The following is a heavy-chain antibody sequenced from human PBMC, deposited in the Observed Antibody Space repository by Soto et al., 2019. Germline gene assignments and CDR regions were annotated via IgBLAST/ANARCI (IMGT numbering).Heavy chain of an antibody. V-gene: IGHV4-59*01. CDR1: GGSITSYH. CDR3: ASSSPHYDFWSGYSFWDAFDI. Sequence: PSETLSLTCIVSGGSITSYHWSWIRQFPGKGLEWIAYTSYTGNTNYNPSLQSRVTISMDTSKDQLSLKLTSMTAADTAVYYCASSSPHYDFWSGYSFWDAFDIWGQGTMVTVSS. CDR2: TSYTGNT. J-gene: IGHJ3*02. D-gene: IGHD3-3*01.